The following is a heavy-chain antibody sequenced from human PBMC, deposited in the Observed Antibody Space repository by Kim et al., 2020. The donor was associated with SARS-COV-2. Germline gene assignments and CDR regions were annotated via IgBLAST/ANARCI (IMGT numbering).Heavy chain of an antibody. Sequence: GGAPFSADSLKGRFTISRDNSKRTLYLHMNSLRADDTAIYYCAKGHGDHWGQGTLVTVSS. J-gene: IGHJ4*02. CDR3: AKGHGDH. V-gene: IGHV3-23*01. CDR2: GGAP.